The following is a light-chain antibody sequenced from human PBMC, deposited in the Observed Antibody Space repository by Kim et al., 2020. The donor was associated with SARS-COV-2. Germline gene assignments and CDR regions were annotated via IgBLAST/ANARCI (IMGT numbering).Light chain of an antibody. Sequence: QSVLTQPPSVSAAPGQKVTISCSGSSSNIGNNYVSWYQQLPGTAPKLLIYDNNKRPSGIPDRFSGSKSGTSATLGITGLQTGDEADYYCGTWDSSLGANCVFGGGTKLTVL. CDR2: DNN. V-gene: IGLV1-51*01. CDR3: GTWDSSLGANCV. CDR1: SSNIGNNY. J-gene: IGLJ3*02.